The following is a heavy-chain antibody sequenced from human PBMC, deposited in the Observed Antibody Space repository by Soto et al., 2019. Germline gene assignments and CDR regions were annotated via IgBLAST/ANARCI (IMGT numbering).Heavy chain of an antibody. V-gene: IGHV4-31*03. J-gene: IGHJ6*02. CDR3: ARDRWIQLWTDKAPSDYYYCGMDF. D-gene: IGHD5-18*01. Sequence: PSETLSLTCTVSGGSISSGGYYWSWIRQHPGKGLEWIGDIYYSGSTYYNPSLKSRVTISVDTSKNQFSLKLSSVTAADTAVYYCARDRWIQLWTDKAPSDYYYCGMDFWGQGTTVTVSS. CDR2: IYYSGST. CDR1: GGSISSGGYY.